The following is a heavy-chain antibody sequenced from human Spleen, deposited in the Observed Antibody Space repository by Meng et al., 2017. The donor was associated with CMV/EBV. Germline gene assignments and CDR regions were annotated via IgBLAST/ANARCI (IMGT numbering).Heavy chain of an antibody. J-gene: IGHJ5*02. D-gene: IGHD3-3*01. CDR1: GYNFTGYY. CDR3: ARDQGYDFWSGYSWFDP. CDR2: INPNSGGT. Sequence: ASVKVSCKASGYNFTGYYIHWVRQAPGQGLEWMGWINPNSGGTNYAQKFQGRITMTGDTSITTAYMELSRLRSDDTAVYYCARDQGYDFWSGYSWFDPWGQGTLVTVSS. V-gene: IGHV1-2*02.